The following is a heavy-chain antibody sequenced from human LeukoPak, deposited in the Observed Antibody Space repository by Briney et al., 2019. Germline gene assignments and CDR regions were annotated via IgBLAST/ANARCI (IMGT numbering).Heavy chain of an antibody. D-gene: IGHD3-22*01. V-gene: IGHV1-3*01. J-gene: IGHJ4*02. Sequence: ASVKVSCKASGYTFTSYAMHWVRQAPGQRLEWMGWINAGNGNTKYSQKFQGRVTITRDTSASTAYMELSSLRSEDTAVYYCARDQLSSGSQVPYEYWGQGTLVTVSS. CDR2: INAGNGNT. CDR1: GYTFTSYA. CDR3: ARDQLSSGSQVPYEY.